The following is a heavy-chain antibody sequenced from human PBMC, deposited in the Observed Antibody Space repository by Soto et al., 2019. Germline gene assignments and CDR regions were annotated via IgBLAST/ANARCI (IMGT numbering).Heavy chain of an antibody. D-gene: IGHD3-3*01. CDR2: INHTGGN. CDR1: GGSVNGYY. CDR3: ATRITVFGLLIPPFDP. J-gene: IGHJ5*02. V-gene: IGHV4-34*01. Sequence: PSETLSLTCAVYGGSVNGYYWNWIRQPPGKGLEWIGEINHTGGNHYNPSLKSRVPMSVDTSNNQFSLRLSSVTAADTAIYYCATRITVFGLLIPPFDPWGQGTQVTVSS.